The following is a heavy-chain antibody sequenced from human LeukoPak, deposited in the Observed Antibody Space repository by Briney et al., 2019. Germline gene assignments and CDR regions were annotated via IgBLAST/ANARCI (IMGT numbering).Heavy chain of an antibody. CDR3: ARRLRGSRRHHYYYMDV. V-gene: IGHV4-39*01. CDR1: GDSITRSDYY. CDR2: IYYSGST. J-gene: IGHJ6*03. D-gene: IGHD2-2*01. Sequence: SETLSLTCTVSGDSITRSDYYWDWIRQPPGKGLEWIGSIYYSGSTYYKPSLKSRVTIFVDTLKNQFSLNLTSVTAADTAFYYCARRLRGSRRHHYYYMDVWGKGTTVTISS.